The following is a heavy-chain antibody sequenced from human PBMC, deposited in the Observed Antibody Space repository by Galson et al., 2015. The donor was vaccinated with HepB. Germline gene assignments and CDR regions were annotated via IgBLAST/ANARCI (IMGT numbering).Heavy chain of an antibody. V-gene: IGHV1-69*13. D-gene: IGHD6-19*01. CDR2: IIPIFGTA. J-gene: IGHJ4*02. CDR1: GGTFSSYA. CDR3: ARGAAIAVAGSVFDY. Sequence: SVKVSCKASGGTFSSYAISWVRQAPGQGLEWMGGIIPIFGTANYAQKFQGRVTITADESTSTAYMELSSLRSEDTAVYYCARGAAIAVAGSVFDYWGQGTLVTVSS.